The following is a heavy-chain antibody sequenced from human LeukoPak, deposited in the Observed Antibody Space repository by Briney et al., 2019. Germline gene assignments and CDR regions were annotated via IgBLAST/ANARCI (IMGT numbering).Heavy chain of an antibody. CDR3: ARAGVGAVAGTDY. Sequence: GGSLRLSCAASWFTVSSNYMSWVRQAPGKGLEWVSVIYSGGSTYYADSVKGRFTISRDNSKNTLYLQMNSLRAEDTAVYYCARAGVGAVAGTDYWGQGTLVTVSS. J-gene: IGHJ4*02. CDR1: WFTVSSNY. V-gene: IGHV3-53*01. CDR2: IYSGGST. D-gene: IGHD6-19*01.